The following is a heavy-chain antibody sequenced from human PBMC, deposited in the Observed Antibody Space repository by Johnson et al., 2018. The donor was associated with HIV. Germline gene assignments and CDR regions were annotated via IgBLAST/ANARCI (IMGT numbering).Heavy chain of an antibody. CDR1: GFTFSGSA. J-gene: IGHJ3*02. D-gene: IGHD3-3*01. Sequence: VQLVESGGGLVQPGGSLKLSCAASGFTFSGSAMHWVRQATGKGLEWVGRIRSKANSYATAYAASVNGRLTISRDDSKNTAYLQMNSLKTEDMAVYYCTTAGRRDTIFGVANDAFGIWGQGTMVSVSS. CDR3: TTAGRRDTIFGVANDAFGI. V-gene: IGHV3-73*02. CDR2: IRSKANSYAT.